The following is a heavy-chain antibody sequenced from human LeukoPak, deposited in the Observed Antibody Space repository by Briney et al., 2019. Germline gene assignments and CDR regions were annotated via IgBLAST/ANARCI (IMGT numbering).Heavy chain of an antibody. D-gene: IGHD6-13*01. CDR2: FDPEDGET. V-gene: IGHV1-24*01. Sequence: AASVKVSCKVSGYTLTELSMHWVRQAPGKGLEWMGGFDPEDGETIYAQKFQGRVTMTRDTSTSTVYMELGSLRSEDTAVYCCARASVAAAGDYWGQGTLVTVSS. CDR1: GYTLTELS. CDR3: ARASVAAAGDY. J-gene: IGHJ4*02.